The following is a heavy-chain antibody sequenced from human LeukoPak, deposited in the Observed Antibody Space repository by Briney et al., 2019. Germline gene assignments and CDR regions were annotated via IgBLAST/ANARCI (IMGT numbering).Heavy chain of an antibody. V-gene: IGHV1-46*01. Sequence: ASVKVSCKASGYTFTRHDISWVRQAPGQGLEWMGIINPSGGSTSYAQKFQGRVTMTRDTSASTAYMELSSLRSEDMAVYYCARALDTAMLDYWGQXXLVTVSS. D-gene: IGHD5-18*01. CDR3: ARALDTAMLDY. CDR1: GYTFTRHD. J-gene: IGHJ4*02. CDR2: INPSGGST.